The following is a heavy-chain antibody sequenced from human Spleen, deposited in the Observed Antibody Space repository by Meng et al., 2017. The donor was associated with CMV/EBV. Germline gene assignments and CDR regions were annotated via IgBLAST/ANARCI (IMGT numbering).Heavy chain of an antibody. CDR1: GFTFSDTH. CDR2: ISGSGFTK. Sequence: GESLKISCAVFGFTFSDTHVSWIRQAPGKGLEWVSYISGSGFTKYYADSVKGRFTVSRDDAKNSLYLQMNGLRAEDTAVYYCARDHYDFWSADGGWYYYGMDVWGQGTTVTVSS. CDR3: ARDHYDFWSADGGWYYYGMDV. V-gene: IGHV3-11*04. J-gene: IGHJ6*02. D-gene: IGHD3-3*01.